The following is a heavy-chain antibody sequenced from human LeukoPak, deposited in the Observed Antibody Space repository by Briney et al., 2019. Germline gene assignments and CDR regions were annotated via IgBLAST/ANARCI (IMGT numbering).Heavy chain of an antibody. CDR2: ISDSGGST. Sequence: GGTLRLSCAASGFTFSTYGMSWVRQAPGKGLEWVSAISDSGGSTYYTDSVKGRFTISRDKSKNALFLQMNSLRADDTAVYYCAKEGSTVTFDSWGQGTLVTVSS. CDR3: AKEGSTVTFDS. CDR1: GFTFSTYG. D-gene: IGHD4-11*01. V-gene: IGHV3-23*01. J-gene: IGHJ4*02.